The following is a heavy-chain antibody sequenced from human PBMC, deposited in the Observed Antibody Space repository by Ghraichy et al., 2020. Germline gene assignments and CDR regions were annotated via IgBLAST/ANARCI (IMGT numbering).Heavy chain of an antibody. J-gene: IGHJ6*02. CDR3: AREGVREGYGMDV. V-gene: IGHV3-66*01. CDR2: IYSGGST. D-gene: IGHD3-10*01. Sequence: GGSLRLSCAASGFTVSGNYMSWVRQAPGKGLEWVSVIYSGGSTDFADSVKGRFTISRDNSKNTLYLQMNYLRADDTAVYYWAREGVREGYGMDVWGQGTTVTVSS. CDR1: GFTVSGNY.